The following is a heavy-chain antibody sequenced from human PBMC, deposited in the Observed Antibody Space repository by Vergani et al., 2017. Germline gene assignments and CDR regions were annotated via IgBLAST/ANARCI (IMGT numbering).Heavy chain of an antibody. D-gene: IGHD3-10*01. CDR2: IYISGST. J-gene: IGHJ5*02. V-gene: IGHV4-61*02. Sequence: QVQLTESGPGVVRPSQTLSLTCSVSGDSISNGPYYWTWIRQPAGKGLEWLGRIYISGSTNYNPSLQSRVTIPMEPSKNQFSLRLTSVTAAYTAVYYCARAQTRSHYSSDSIWFDPWGPGTLVTVSS. CDR1: GDSISNGPYY. CDR3: ARAQTRSHYSSDSIWFDP.